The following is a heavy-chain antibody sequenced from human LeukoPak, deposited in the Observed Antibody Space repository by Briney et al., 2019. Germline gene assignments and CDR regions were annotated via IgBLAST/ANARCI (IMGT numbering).Heavy chain of an antibody. CDR2: IYHSGST. V-gene: IGHV4-38-2*02. CDR1: GYSISSGYY. Sequence: SETLSFTCAVSGYSISSGYYWGWIRQPPGKGLEWIGSIYHSGSTYYNPSLKSRVTISVDTSKNQFSLKLSSVTAADTAVYYCARDKFGGSSWSGESLDYWGQGTLVTVSS. CDR3: ARDKFGGSSWSGESLDY. J-gene: IGHJ4*02. D-gene: IGHD6-13*01.